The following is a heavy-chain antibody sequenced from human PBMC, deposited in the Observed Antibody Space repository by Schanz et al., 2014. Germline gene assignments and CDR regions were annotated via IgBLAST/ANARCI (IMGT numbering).Heavy chain of an antibody. CDR1: GFAFSSFA. CDR2: ISTSGTYM. V-gene: IGHV3-21*01. CDR3: VRVSCADPRLYRGMDRDIDY. D-gene: IGHD5-18*01. Sequence: EVQLMESGGGLVKPGGSLRLSCVASGFAFSSFAMTWVRQAPGRGLEWVSSISTSGTYMYIADSLKGRLTICRDDAKKSMYLQMNNLRAEDTAVYYWVRVSCADPRLYRGMDRDIDYWGQGTLVTVSS. J-gene: IGHJ4*02.